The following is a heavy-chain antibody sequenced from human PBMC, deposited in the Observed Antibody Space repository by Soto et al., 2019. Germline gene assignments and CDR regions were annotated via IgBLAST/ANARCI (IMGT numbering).Heavy chain of an antibody. CDR2: ISAYFGNT. Sequence: EASVKVSCKASGYTFTSYGISWVRQAHGQVLDWMGWISAYFGNTNYAQKLQGRVTMTTVTSTSTAYMELRSLSSDDTAVYYCARYVPAAMDAFDIWGQGTMVTVSS. J-gene: IGHJ3*02. V-gene: IGHV1-18*01. D-gene: IGHD2-2*01. CDR1: GYTFTSYG. CDR3: ARYVPAAMDAFDI.